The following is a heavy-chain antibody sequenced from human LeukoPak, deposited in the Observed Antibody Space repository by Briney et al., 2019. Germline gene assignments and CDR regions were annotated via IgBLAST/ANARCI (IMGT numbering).Heavy chain of an antibody. CDR3: AAYDSSGYASKYFQH. V-gene: IGHV3-74*01. CDR2: INGDGSST. CDR1: GFTFSIHW. D-gene: IGHD3-22*01. J-gene: IGHJ1*01. Sequence: PGGSLRLSCAASGFTFSIHWMHWVPDAPGKGLVWVSHINGDGSSTNSAHSEKSRSTISRDNPKNTLYLQINSLRAEDTAVYYCAAYDSSGYASKYFQHWGQGTLVTVSS.